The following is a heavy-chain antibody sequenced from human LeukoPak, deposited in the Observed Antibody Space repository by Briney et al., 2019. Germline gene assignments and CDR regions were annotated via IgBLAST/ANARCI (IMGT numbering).Heavy chain of an antibody. CDR1: GXTFXQXX. Sequence: GGSLRLSCAASGXTFXQXXXXXVXXXXGXXLXWXANIKQXGSVKHYVGSAQGRFTISRDNAKNSLYLQMNSLGADDTAVYYCAGDISSSGGLEYWGQGTLVTVSS. J-gene: IGHJ4*02. V-gene: IGHV3-7*04. CDR3: AGDISSSGGLEY. D-gene: IGHD6-6*01. CDR2: IKQXGSVK.